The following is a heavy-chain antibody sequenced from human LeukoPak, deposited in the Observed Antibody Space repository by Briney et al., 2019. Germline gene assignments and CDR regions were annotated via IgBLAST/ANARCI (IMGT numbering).Heavy chain of an antibody. Sequence: PGGSLRLSCAASGFTFSSYAMHWVRQAPGKGLEWVAVMSYDGSNKYYADSVKGRFTISRDNSKNTLYLQMNSLRAEDTAVYYCAKQRSGSYSEIDYWGQGTLVTVSS. J-gene: IGHJ4*02. CDR3: AKQRSGSYSEIDY. CDR2: MSYDGSNK. D-gene: IGHD1-26*01. CDR1: GFTFSSYA. V-gene: IGHV3-30*07.